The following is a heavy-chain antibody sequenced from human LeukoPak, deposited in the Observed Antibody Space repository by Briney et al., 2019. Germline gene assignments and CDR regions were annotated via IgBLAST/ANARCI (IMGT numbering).Heavy chain of an antibody. CDR1: GGTLSSYA. Sequence: SVKVSCKASGGTLSSYAISWVRQAPGQGLEWMGGIIPIFGTANYAQKFQGRVTITTDESTSTAYMELSSLRSEDTAVYYCARGLITGTTYYYYMDVWGKGTTVTVSS. CDR2: IIPIFGTA. V-gene: IGHV1-69*05. CDR3: ARGLITGTTYYYYMDV. D-gene: IGHD1-7*01. J-gene: IGHJ6*03.